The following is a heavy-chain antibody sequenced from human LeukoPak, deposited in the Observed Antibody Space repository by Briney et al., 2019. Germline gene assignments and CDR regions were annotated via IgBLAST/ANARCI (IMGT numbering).Heavy chain of an antibody. CDR2: ISGSGGSA. CDR1: GFTFSSYA. V-gene: IGHV3-23*01. Sequence: PGASLRLSCAASGFTFSSYAMSWVRQAPRKGLGWVSAISGSGGSADYADSVKGRFTISRDNSKNTRYLQMNSLSDEDTAVYSCANPVSPPGYNYGDLRAYYGMDVWGQGTPVTVSS. D-gene: IGHD5-18*01. J-gene: IGHJ6*02. CDR3: ANPVSPPGYNYGDLRAYYGMDV.